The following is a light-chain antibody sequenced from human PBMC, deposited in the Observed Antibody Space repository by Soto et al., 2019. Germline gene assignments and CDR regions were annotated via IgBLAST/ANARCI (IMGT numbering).Light chain of an antibody. CDR2: EVS. CDR1: SSDVGGYNY. V-gene: IGLV2-8*01. Sequence: QSALTQPPSASGSPGQSVTISCTGTSSDVGGYNYVSWYQQHPGKAPKLMIYEVSKRPSGVPDRFSGSKSGNTASLTVSGLQAEDEAEYYCCLYAGSKTLFGGGTKLSVL. CDR3: CLYAGSKTL. J-gene: IGLJ2*01.